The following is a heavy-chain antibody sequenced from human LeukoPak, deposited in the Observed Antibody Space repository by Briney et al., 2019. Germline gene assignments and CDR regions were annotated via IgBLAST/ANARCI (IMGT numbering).Heavy chain of an antibody. CDR3: ARGKYYYDSSGYYFYYFDY. CDR2: IIPIFGTA. V-gene: IGHV1-69*05. J-gene: IGHJ4*02. Sequence: SVNVSFKASGGTFSSYAISWVRQAPGQGLEWMGGIIPIFGTANYAQKFQGRVTITTDESTSTAYMELSSLRSEDTAVYYCARGKYYYDSSGYYFYYFDYWGQGTLVTVSS. D-gene: IGHD3-22*01. CDR1: GGTFSSYA.